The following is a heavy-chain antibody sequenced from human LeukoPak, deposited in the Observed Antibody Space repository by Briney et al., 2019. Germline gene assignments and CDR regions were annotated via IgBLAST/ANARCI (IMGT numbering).Heavy chain of an antibody. J-gene: IGHJ6*03. CDR2: ISYDGSNK. V-gene: IGHV3-30*03. Sequence: GGSLRLSCAASGFTFSSYEMNWVRQAPGKGLEWVAVISYDGSNKYYADSVKGRFTISRDNSKNTLYLQMNSLRAEDTAVYYCARLVIMRQVMDVWGKGTTVTISS. D-gene: IGHD3-9*01. CDR3: ARLVIMRQVMDV. CDR1: GFTFSSYE.